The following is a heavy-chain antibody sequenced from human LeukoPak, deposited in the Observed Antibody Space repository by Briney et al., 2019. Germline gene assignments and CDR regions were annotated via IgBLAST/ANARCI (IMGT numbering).Heavy chain of an antibody. Sequence: NPSETLSLTCTVSGGSISSSSYYWGWIRQPPGKGLEWIGSIYYSGSTYYNPSLKSRVTISVDTSKNQYSLKLSSVTAADTAVYYCARGSSSSSWSSIRSLQYHYYYYYYMDVWGKGTTVTVSS. V-gene: IGHV4-39*07. CDR1: GGSISSSSYY. CDR2: IYYSGST. D-gene: IGHD6-13*01. J-gene: IGHJ6*03. CDR3: ARGSSSSSWSSIRSLQYHYYYYYYMDV.